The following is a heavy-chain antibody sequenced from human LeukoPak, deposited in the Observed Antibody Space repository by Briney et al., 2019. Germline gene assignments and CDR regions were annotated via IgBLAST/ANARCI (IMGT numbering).Heavy chain of an antibody. D-gene: IGHD2-8*01. CDR2: IQYDGSNE. V-gene: IGHV3-30*02. Sequence: GGSLRLSCAASRFTFSSYGMHWVRQAPGKGLEWVAYIQYDGSNEQYADSVKGRFSISRDSSKNISYLQMNSLRAEDTAVYHCAKDRCSNGVGCYYYYMDVWGKGTTVTISS. J-gene: IGHJ6*03. CDR1: RFTFSSYG. CDR3: AKDRCSNGVGCYYYYMDV.